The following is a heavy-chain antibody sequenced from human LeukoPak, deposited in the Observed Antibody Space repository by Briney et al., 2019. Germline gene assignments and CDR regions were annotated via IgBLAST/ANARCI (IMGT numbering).Heavy chain of an antibody. D-gene: IGHD3-16*01. J-gene: IGHJ4*02. CDR1: GGSISRGNYF. CDR2: INSGGGT. V-gene: IGHV4-39*07. CDR3: VRDGGNWDVDY. Sequence: SETLSLTCTVSGGSISRGNYFWGWIRQPPGKELEWIGSINSGGGTHYNPSLNSRLTISADTSKNQFSLNLRSVTAADTAVYFCVRDGGNWDVDYWGQGTLVTVSS.